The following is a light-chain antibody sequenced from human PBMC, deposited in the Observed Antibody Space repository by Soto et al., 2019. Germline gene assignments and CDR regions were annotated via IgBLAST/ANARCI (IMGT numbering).Light chain of an antibody. CDR3: QQYGSSLLT. V-gene: IGKV3-20*01. J-gene: IGKJ4*01. Sequence: EIVLTQSPGTLSLSPGERATLSCRASQSVSSSYLAWYQQKPGQAPRLLIYGASSRATGIPDRFSGSGSGTDFTLTISRLEPEDSAMYYCQQYGSSLLTFGRGTKVEIK. CDR2: GAS. CDR1: QSVSSSY.